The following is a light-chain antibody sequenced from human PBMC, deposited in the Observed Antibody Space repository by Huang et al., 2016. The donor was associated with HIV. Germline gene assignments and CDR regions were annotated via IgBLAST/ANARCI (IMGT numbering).Light chain of an antibody. CDR2: GAS. J-gene: IGKJ1*01. V-gene: IGKV3-15*01. CDR1: QSVSSN. Sequence: EIVMTQSPATLSVSPGERATLSCRASQSVSSNLAWYQRKPGQAPRLLIYGASTRATGIPARFSGSGSGTEVTLTISSLQSEDFAVYYCQQYNNWPRTFGQGTKVEIK. CDR3: QQYNNWPRT.